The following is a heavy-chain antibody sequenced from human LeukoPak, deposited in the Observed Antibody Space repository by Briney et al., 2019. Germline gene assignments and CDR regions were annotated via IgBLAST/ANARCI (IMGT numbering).Heavy chain of an antibody. V-gene: IGHV1-2*02. Sequence: GASVKVSCKASGYTFTGYYMHGVRQAPGQGLEWMGWINPNSGGTNYAQKFQGRVTMTRDTSISTAYMELSRLRSDDTAVYYCARGLPSPGDVWYLDYWGQGTLVTVSS. J-gene: IGHJ4*02. CDR2: INPNSGGT. CDR3: ARGLPSPGDVWYLDY. CDR1: GYTFTGYY. D-gene: IGHD2-8*01.